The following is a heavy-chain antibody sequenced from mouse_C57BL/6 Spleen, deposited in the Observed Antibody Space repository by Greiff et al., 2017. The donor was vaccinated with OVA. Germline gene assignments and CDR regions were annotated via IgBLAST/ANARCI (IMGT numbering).Heavy chain of an antibody. CDR2: ISYDGSN. CDR1: GYSITSGYY. J-gene: IGHJ4*01. V-gene: IGHV3-6*01. CDR3: ASEIESPELYYYAMDY. Sequence: EVKLMESGPGLVKPSQSLSLTCSVTGYSITSGYYWNWIRQFPGNKLEWMGYISYDGSNNYNPSLKNRISITRDTSKNQFFLKLNSVTTEDTATYYCASEIESPELYYYAMDYWGQGTSVTVSS.